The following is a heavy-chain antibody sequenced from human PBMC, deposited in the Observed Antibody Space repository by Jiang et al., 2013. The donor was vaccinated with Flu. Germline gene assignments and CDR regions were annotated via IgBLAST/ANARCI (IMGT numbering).Heavy chain of an antibody. CDR3: ARGAGYCSGGSCYSEDWFDP. Sequence: GAEVKKPGESLRISCKGSGYSFTSYWIGWVRQMPGKGLEWMGIIYPGDSDTRYSPSFQGQVTISADKSISTAYLQWSSLKASDTAMYYCARGAGYCSGGSCYSEDWFDPWGQGTLVTVSS. CDR1: GYSFTSYW. V-gene: IGHV5-51*01. D-gene: IGHD2-15*01. CDR2: IYPGDSDT. J-gene: IGHJ5*02.